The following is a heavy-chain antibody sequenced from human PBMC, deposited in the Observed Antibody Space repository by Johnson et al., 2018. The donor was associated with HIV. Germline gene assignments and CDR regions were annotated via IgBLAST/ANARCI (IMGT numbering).Heavy chain of an antibody. Sequence: HVQLVESGGGVVRPGRSLRLSCAASGFTFSNYPMHWVRQAPGKGLEWVAVVSYDGSKKFYADSVKGRFTISRDNAKNSLYLQMNSLRAEDTAVYYCARSMRGALDIWGQGTMVTVSS. J-gene: IGHJ3*02. CDR2: VSYDGSKK. V-gene: IGHV3-30*04. CDR3: ARSMRGALDI. CDR1: GFTFSNYP. D-gene: IGHD3-10*01.